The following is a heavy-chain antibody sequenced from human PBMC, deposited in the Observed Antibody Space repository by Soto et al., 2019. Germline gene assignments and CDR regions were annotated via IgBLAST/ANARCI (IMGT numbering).Heavy chain of an antibody. CDR2: IYYSGST. CDR1: GGSISSGGYY. D-gene: IGHD2-2*01. V-gene: IGHV4-31*03. Sequence: QVQLQESGPGLVKPSQTLSLTCTVSGGSISSGGYYWSWIRQHPGKGLEWIGYIYYSGSTYYNPSLTSGVAISVYAAKNQFSLKLSTVTAADTAVYYCARSRTSANYFDYWGQGTLVTVSS. CDR3: ARSRTSANYFDY. J-gene: IGHJ4*02.